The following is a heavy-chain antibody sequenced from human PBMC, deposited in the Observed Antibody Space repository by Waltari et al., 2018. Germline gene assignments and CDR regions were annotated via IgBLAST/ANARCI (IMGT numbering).Heavy chain of an antibody. V-gene: IGHV3-74*01. CDR1: GFSLSSYW. D-gene: IGHD6-25*01. Sequence: EVQLVESGGGLVQPGGSLRLSCAASGFSLSSYWMHWVRQAPGKGLVWVSRINEDGSRTDYADSVKGRFAISRDIAKNTLYLQMNSLRVDDTAVYHCVRGQFGSDDYWGQGTLVTVSS. CDR3: VRGQFGSDDY. CDR2: INEDGSRT. J-gene: IGHJ4*02.